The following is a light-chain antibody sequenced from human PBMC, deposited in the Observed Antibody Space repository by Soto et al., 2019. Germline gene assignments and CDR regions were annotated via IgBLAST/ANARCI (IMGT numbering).Light chain of an antibody. V-gene: IGKV1-5*03. J-gene: IGKJ1*01. CDR2: KAS. Sequence: DIQMTQSPSTLSASVGDRVTITCRASQSTSTWLAWYQHKPGKAPNLLIYKASSLESGVRSRFSGSGSGTEFTLTISSLQPDDVATYYCQQYGRYRTFGQGTKVEIK. CDR3: QQYGRYRT. CDR1: QSTSTW.